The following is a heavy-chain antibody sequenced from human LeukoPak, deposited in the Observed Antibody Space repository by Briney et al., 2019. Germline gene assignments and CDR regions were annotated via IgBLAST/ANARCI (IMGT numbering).Heavy chain of an antibody. CDR1: GFTFRDYA. J-gene: IGHJ4*02. CDR2: IRSRANGETT. Sequence: PGGSLRLSCASSGFTFRDYAVSWFRQAPGKGLEWVGFIRSRANGETTQYATSVKGRFTISRDDSKSIAFLQMNSLETEDTAVYYCVRGRKDLDFWGQGTLVTVSA. CDR3: VRGRKDLDF. V-gene: IGHV3-49*03.